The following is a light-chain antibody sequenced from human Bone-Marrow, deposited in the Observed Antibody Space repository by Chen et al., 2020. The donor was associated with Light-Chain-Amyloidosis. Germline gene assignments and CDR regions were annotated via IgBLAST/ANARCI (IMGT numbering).Light chain of an antibody. J-gene: IGKJ4*01. CDR2: GSS. CDR1: QTISSNY. Sequence: EIVLTQSPGTLSLSPGEGANLSCRASQTISSNYLTWYQQKFGQAPRLLIYGSSSRATGIPDRFTDSGSGTDFTLTINRLEPEDFAMYYCQQYGTSPLPFGGGTKVEI. V-gene: IGKV3-20*01. CDR3: QQYGTSPLP.